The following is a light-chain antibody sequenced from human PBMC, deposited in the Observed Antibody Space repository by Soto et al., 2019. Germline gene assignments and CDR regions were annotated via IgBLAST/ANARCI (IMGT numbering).Light chain of an antibody. J-gene: IGKJ4*01. CDR2: AAS. V-gene: IGKV1-39*01. Sequence: DIQMTQSPSSLSASLGDRVTIACRASQSISRYLNWYQHKPGKAPNLLIYAASSLKPGVPSRFSVSGSGTDFTLTISSLQPEDFATYYCQQTYSIPLTFGGGTKVEI. CDR1: QSISRY. CDR3: QQTYSIPLT.